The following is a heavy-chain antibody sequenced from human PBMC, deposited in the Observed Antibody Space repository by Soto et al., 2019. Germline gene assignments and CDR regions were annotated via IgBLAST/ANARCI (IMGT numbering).Heavy chain of an antibody. CDR1: GGSFSGYY. D-gene: IGHD3-3*01. CDR2: INHSGST. Sequence: PSETLSLTCAVYGGSFSGYYWSWIRQPPGKGLEWIGEINHSGSTNYNPSLKSRVTISVDTSKNQFSLKLSSVTAADTAVYYCARAKFLEWIDYWGQGTLVTVSS. J-gene: IGHJ4*02. V-gene: IGHV4-34*01. CDR3: ARAKFLEWIDY.